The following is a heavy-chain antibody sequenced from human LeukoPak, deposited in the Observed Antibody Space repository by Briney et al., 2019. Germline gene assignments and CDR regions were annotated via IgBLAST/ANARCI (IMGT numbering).Heavy chain of an antibody. Sequence: SETLSLTCTVSGYSISSGYYWGWIRQPPGKGLEWIGSIYHSGSTYYNPSLKSRVTISVDTSKNQFSLKLSSVTAADTAVYYCARARNYYGSSGFYYEGDAFDIWGQGTMVTVSS. J-gene: IGHJ3*02. CDR3: ARARNYYGSSGFYYEGDAFDI. CDR2: IYHSGST. D-gene: IGHD3-22*01. CDR1: GYSISSGYY. V-gene: IGHV4-38-2*02.